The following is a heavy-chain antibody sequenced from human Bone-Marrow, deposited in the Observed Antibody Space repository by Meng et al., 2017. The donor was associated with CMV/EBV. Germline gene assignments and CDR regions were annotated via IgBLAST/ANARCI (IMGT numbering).Heavy chain of an antibody. CDR1: GFTFSSYS. CDR3: ASGFVADYHPNYYYYGMDV. Sequence: GESLKISCAASGFTFSSYSMNWVRQAPGKGLEWVSYISSSSSTIYYADSVKGRFTISRDNAKNSLYLQMNSLRAEDTAVYYCASGFVADYHPNYYYYGMDVWGQGTTVAVSS. V-gene: IGHV3-48*04. J-gene: IGHJ6*02. D-gene: IGHD2-15*01. CDR2: ISSSSSTI.